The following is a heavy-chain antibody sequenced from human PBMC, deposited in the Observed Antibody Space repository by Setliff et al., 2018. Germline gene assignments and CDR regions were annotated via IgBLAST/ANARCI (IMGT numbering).Heavy chain of an antibody. CDR3: ARDQARWLVAAGTFDY. V-gene: IGHV3-23*01. CDR2: ISGTDSNT. J-gene: IGHJ4*02. CDR1: GFTFNNYA. D-gene: IGHD1-1*01. Sequence: PGGSLRLSCADSGFTFNNYAMNWVRQAPGKGLEWVSTISGTDSNTDYADSVKGRFTISRDNSINTVFLQMDSLRAEDTAIYYCARDQARWLVAAGTFDYWGQGVLVTVSS.